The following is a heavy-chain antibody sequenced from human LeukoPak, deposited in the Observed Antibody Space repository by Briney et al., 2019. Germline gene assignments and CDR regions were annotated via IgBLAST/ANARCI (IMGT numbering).Heavy chain of an antibody. CDR2: IKTDGSIT. CDR3: ARAFGDSENYFDY. V-gene: IGHV3-74*01. CDR1: GFSFSVYC. Sequence: GGSLRLSCAASGFSFSVYCMHWVRQAPGKGPVWVSRIKTDGSITDYADFVKGRFTISRDNAKNTLYLQMNSLRAEDMAVYYCARAFGDSENYFDYWGQGTLVTVSS. D-gene: IGHD4-17*01. J-gene: IGHJ4*02.